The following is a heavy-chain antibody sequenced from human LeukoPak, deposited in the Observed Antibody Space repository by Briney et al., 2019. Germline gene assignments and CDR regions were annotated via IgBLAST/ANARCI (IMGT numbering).Heavy chain of an antibody. CDR3: AKGSLDIVATIDYFDY. CDR2: ISGSGGST. Sequence: GGSLRLSCASSGFTFSSYAMSWVRQAPGKGLEWVSAISGSGGSTYYADSVKGRFTISRDNSKNTLYLQMNSLRAEDTAVYYCAKGSLDIVATIDYFDYWGQGTLVTVSS. CDR1: GFTFSSYA. J-gene: IGHJ4*02. D-gene: IGHD5-12*01. V-gene: IGHV3-23*01.